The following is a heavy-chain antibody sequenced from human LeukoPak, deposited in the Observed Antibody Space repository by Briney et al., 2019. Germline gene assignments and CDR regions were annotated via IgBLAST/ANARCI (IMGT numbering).Heavy chain of an antibody. CDR1: GFTFSSYA. D-gene: IGHD3-22*01. CDR3: ARENNRYYDSSGYYPNDAFDI. V-gene: IGHV3-30-3*01. Sequence: PGGSLRLSCAASGFTFSSYAMHWVRQAPGKGLEWVAVISYDGSNKYYADSVKGRFTISRDNSKNTLYLQMNSLRAEDTAVYYCARENNRYYDSSGYYPNDAFDIWGQGTVVTVSS. J-gene: IGHJ3*02. CDR2: ISYDGSNK.